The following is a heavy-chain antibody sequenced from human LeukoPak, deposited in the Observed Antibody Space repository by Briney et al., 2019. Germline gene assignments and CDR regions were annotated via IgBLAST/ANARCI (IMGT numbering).Heavy chain of an antibody. Sequence: GSLRLSCLGSGFTFTSHDMDWVRHAPGKGLEWIGSIYNSRSTYYNPSLKSRVIVSLDTSKNQFSLEVTSVTAADTAVYYCARIPRLGSRGYYYYYYYMDVWGKGTTVTVSS. CDR1: GFTFTSHDM. CDR3: ARIPRLGSRGYYYYYYYMDV. CDR2: IYNSRST. D-gene: IGHD5-12*01. V-gene: IGHV4-39*07. J-gene: IGHJ6*03.